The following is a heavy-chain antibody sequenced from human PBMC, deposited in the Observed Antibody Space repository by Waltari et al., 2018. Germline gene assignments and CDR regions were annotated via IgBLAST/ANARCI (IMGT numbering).Heavy chain of an antibody. D-gene: IGHD2-21*01. J-gene: IGHJ4*02. CDR3: AILRCVAHCSRDY. Sequence: QVQLVQSGAEVKKPGASVKVSCKASGYSFTAYYINWVPQAHGQGLEWMEWMNPNNGAINYPQKFQGRVTRTRDTSFTTAYMYLSRLTSDDTSVYYCAILRCVAHCSRDYWGQGTLVTVSS. CDR1: GYSFTAYY. CDR2: MNPNNGAI. V-gene: IGHV1-2*02.